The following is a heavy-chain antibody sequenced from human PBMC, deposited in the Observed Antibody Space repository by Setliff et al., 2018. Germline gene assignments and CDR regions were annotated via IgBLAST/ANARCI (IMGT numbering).Heavy chain of an antibody. Sequence: ASVKVSCKASGYTFSNYGINWVRQAPEQGLEWMGRINLNTGNIFYAQEFQGRVTLTRDTSTSTAYMELTGLRYDDTAIYYCARDPLGLEDITLFDYWGQGTLVTVSS. CDR2: INLNTGNI. V-gene: IGHV1-18*01. J-gene: IGHJ4*02. CDR3: ARDPLGLEDITLFDY. CDR1: GYTFSNYG. D-gene: IGHD3-16*01.